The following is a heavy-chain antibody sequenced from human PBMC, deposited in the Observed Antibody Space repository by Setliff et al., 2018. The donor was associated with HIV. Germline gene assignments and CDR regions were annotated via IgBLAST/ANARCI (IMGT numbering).Heavy chain of an antibody. CDR2: IKSKTDGGTT. CDR3: VRTNYYYYYMDV. CDR1: GFTFSNAW. V-gene: IGHV3-15*01. J-gene: IGHJ6*03. Sequence: GGSLRLSCAASGFTFSNAWMGWVRQAPGKGLEWVGRIKSKTDGGTTDYAAPVKGRFTISRDDSNNTLYLQMNSLKTEDTDVYYCVRTNYYYYYMDVWGKGTTVTVSS.